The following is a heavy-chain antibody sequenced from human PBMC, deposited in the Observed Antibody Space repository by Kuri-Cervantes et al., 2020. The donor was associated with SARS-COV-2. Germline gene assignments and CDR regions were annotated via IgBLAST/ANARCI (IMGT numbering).Heavy chain of an antibody. CDR3: ARGGKHHHILRFLESVHFDS. V-gene: IGHV1-2*04. CDR1: GYTFTDYY. D-gene: IGHD3-3*01. CDR2: INPNSGGT. Sequence: ASVKVSCKASGYTFTDYYINWVRQAPGQGLEWMGWINPNSGGTNYAQRYQGWVTMTRDTSTRTAYVELSRLTSDDTAVYFCARGGKHHHILRFLESVHFDSWGQGTLVTVSS. J-gene: IGHJ4*02.